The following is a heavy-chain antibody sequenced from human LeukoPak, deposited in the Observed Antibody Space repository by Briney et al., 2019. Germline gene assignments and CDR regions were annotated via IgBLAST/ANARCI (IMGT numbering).Heavy chain of an antibody. Sequence: SETLSLTCTVFGGSISSHYWSWIRQPAGKGLEWIGRIYTSGSTNYNPSLKSRVTISVDTSKNQFSLKLSSVTAADTAVYYCAGGVRDGYNPRWGQGTLVTVSS. V-gene: IGHV4-4*07. CDR1: GGSISSHY. CDR2: IYTSGST. D-gene: IGHD5-24*01. J-gene: IGHJ4*02. CDR3: AGGVRDGYNPR.